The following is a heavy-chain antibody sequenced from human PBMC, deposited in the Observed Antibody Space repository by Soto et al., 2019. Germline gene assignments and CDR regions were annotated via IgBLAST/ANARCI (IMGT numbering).Heavy chain of an antibody. CDR3: AKDGSTYSSGWYKYFGH. D-gene: IGHD6-19*01. CDR2: ISYDGSHK. V-gene: IGHV3-30*18. J-gene: IGHJ4*02. CDR1: GFTFSTFA. Sequence: QVQLVESGGGVVQPGRSLRLSCAASGFTFSTFAMHWVRQAPGKGLEWVAVISYDGSHKDYADSGKGRFTISRDESKNTMYLQMDSLRADDTAVYFCAKDGSTYSSGWYKYFGHWGQGTLVTVSS.